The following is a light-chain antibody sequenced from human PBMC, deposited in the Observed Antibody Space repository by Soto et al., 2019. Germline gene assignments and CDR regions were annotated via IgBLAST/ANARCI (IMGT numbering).Light chain of an antibody. CDR1: QSVSSY. CDR3: QQYNNWWT. CDR2: DAS. Sequence: EIVLTQSPGTLSLSPGERSTLSCRASQSVSSYLAWYQQKPGQAPRLLIYDASTRATGISARLSGSGSGTEFTLTISSLQSEDFGVYYCQQYNNWWTFGQGT. J-gene: IGKJ1*01. V-gene: IGKV3-15*01.